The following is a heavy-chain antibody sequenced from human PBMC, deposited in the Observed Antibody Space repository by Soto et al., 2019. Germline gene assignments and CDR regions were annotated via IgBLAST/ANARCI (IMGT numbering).Heavy chain of an antibody. D-gene: IGHD3-3*01. CDR2: ISYDGSNK. V-gene: IGHV3-30*18. J-gene: IGHJ6*02. CDR3: AKDLTYYDFWSGYYLFYYYYGMDV. Sequence: LRLSCAASGFTFSSYGMHWVRQAPGKGLEWVAVISYDGSNKYYADSVKGRFTISRDNSKSTLYLQMNSLRAEDTAVYYCAKDLTYYDFWSGYYLFYYYYGMDVWGQGTTVTVSS. CDR1: GFTFSSYG.